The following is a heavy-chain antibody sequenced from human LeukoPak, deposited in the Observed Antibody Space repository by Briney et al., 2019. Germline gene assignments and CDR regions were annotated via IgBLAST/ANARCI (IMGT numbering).Heavy chain of an antibody. CDR2: IKQDGSEG. V-gene: IGHV3-7*01. CDR3: AAGDTGFDP. Sequence: GGSLRLSCAASGFTFSDYWMTWVRQAPGKGLEWVANIKQDGSEGYYVDSVKGRFTVSRDNAKSSLYLQLNSLRAEDTAVYYCAAGDTGFDPWGQGTLVSVSS. J-gene: IGHJ5*02. CDR1: GFTFSDYW.